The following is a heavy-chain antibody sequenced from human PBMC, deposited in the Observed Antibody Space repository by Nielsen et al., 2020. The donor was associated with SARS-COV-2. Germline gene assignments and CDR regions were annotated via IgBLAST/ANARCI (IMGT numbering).Heavy chain of an antibody. Sequence: SLKISCAASGFTFSSYAMSWVRHAPGKGLEWVSAISGSGGSTYYADSVKGRFTISRDNSKNTLYLQMNSLRAEDTAVYYCAKDGAESITMIVVVTTFDYWGQGTLVTISS. CDR1: GFTFSSYA. J-gene: IGHJ4*02. CDR2: ISGSGGST. V-gene: IGHV3-23*01. CDR3: AKDGAESITMIVVVTTFDY. D-gene: IGHD3-22*01.